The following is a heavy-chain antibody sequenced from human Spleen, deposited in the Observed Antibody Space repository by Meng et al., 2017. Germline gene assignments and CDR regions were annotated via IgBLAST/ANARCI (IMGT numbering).Heavy chain of an antibody. J-gene: IGHJ4*02. CDR2: ISSSSSYI. D-gene: IGHD3-16*01. Sequence: GESLKISCAASGFTFSSYSMNWVRQAPGKGLEWVSSISSSSSYIYYADSVKGRFTISRDNSMSTLFLQMNSLRAEDTAVYYCVGGYFFDWWGQGTLVTVSS. CDR3: VGGYFFDW. V-gene: IGHV3-21*04. CDR1: GFTFSSYS.